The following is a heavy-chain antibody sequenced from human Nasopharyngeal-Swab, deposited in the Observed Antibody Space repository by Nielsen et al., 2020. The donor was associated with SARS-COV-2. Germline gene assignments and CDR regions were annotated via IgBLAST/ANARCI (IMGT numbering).Heavy chain of an antibody. Sequence: WIRQPPGQGLEWIGYIYYSGSTNYNPSLKSRVTISVDTSKNQFSLKLSSVTAADTAVYYCARETPIVGANWFDPWGQGTLVTVSS. D-gene: IGHD1-26*01. CDR2: IYYSGST. CDR3: ARETPIVGANWFDP. J-gene: IGHJ5*02. V-gene: IGHV4-59*01.